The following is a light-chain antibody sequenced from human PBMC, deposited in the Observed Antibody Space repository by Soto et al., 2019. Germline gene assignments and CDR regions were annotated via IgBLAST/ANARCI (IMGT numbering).Light chain of an antibody. Sequence: EMVMTQSPATLSVSPGERATLSCRASQSVSTNLAWYQQKPGQAPRLLIYGASTRAIGIPARFSGSGSGTEFTLPISSLQSEDFAVYYCQQYDNCPPYTFGQGTKLEIK. CDR2: GAS. CDR3: QQYDNCPPYT. J-gene: IGKJ2*01. V-gene: IGKV3-15*01. CDR1: QSVSTN.